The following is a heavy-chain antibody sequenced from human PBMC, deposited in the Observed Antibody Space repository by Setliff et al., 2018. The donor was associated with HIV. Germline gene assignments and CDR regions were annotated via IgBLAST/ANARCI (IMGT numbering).Heavy chain of an antibody. Sequence: ASVKVSCKASGYTFTSYYMHWVRQAPGQGLEWMGIINPTGGSTTYAQKFQGRVTMTEDTSTDTAYMELSSLRSEDTAMYYCARDRGSGWTSPFDYWGQGTLVTVSS. V-gene: IGHV1-46*01. CDR1: GYTFTSYY. D-gene: IGHD6-19*01. J-gene: IGHJ4*02. CDR3: ARDRGSGWTSPFDY. CDR2: INPTGGST.